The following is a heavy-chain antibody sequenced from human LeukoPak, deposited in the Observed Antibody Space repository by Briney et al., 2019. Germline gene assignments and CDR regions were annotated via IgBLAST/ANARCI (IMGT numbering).Heavy chain of an antibody. J-gene: IGHJ4*02. CDR2: ICYTGNT. CDR3: ARNSSTIVSRIRTAIGFDS. Sequence: PSETLSLTCAVSGGSISSTKTCGDWIRQPPGKGMEWIGTICYTGNTYYKPSLKSRVTISVDSSKNQFSLKLNSLIAADTAIYYCARNSSTIVSRIRTAIGFDSWGQGTRVTVSS. V-gene: IGHV4-39*01. CDR1: GGSISSTKTC. D-gene: IGHD5/OR15-5a*01.